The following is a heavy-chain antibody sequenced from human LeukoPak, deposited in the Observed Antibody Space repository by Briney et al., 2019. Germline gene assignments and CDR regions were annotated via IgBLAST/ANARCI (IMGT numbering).Heavy chain of an antibody. D-gene: IGHD2-21*02. J-gene: IGHJ1*01. CDR1: GFTFSRYA. CDR2: IDSSSSHI. V-gene: IGHV3-21*01. CDR3: ARGYCGGDCYGD. Sequence: GGSLRLSCSASGFTFSRYAMNWVRQAPGKGLEWVASIDSSSSHIYYADSVKGRFTISRDNTKSSLYLQMNSLRAEDMAVYYCARGYCGGDCYGDWGQGTLVTVSS.